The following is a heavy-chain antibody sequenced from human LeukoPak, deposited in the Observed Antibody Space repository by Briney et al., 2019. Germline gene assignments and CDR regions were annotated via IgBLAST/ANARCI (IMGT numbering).Heavy chain of an antibody. V-gene: IGHV1-24*01. Sequence: GASVKVSCKVSGYALTELSMHWVRQAPGKGLEWMGGFDPEDGETIYAQKFQGRVTMTEDTSTDTAYMELSSLRSEDTAVYYCATGDYDSSGYYPPRKWGQGTLVTVSS. CDR3: ATGDYDSSGYYPPRK. CDR2: FDPEDGET. J-gene: IGHJ4*02. D-gene: IGHD3-22*01. CDR1: GYALTELS.